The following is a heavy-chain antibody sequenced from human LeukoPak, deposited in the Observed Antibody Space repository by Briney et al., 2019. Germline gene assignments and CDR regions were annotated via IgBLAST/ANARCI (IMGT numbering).Heavy chain of an antibody. CDR1: GGSFSGYY. D-gene: IGHD6-13*01. J-gene: IGHJ4*02. CDR3: ARGYSSSWYPNYYFDD. CDR2: INHSGST. V-gene: IGHV4-34*01. Sequence: PSETLSLTCAVYGGSFSGYYWSWIRQPPGKGLEWIGEINHSGSTNYNPSLKSRVTISVDTSKNQFSLKLSSVTAADTAVYYCARGYSSSWYPNYYFDDWGQGTLVTVSS.